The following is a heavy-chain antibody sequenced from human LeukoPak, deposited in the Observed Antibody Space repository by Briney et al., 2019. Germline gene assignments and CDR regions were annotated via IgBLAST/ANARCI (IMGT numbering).Heavy chain of an antibody. D-gene: IGHD2-2*01. J-gene: IGHJ4*02. Sequence: SETLSLTCTVSGGSISSSSYYWGWIRQPPGKGLEWIGSIYYSGSTYYNPSLKSRVTISVDTSKNQFSLKLSSVTAADTAVYYCARNRRVVPAAIDFDYWGQGTLVTVSS. V-gene: IGHV4-39*07. CDR2: IYYSGST. CDR3: ARNRRVVPAAIDFDY. CDR1: GGSISSSSYY.